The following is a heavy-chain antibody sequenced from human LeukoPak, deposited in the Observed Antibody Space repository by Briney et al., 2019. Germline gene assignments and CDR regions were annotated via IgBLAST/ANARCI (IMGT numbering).Heavy chain of an antibody. CDR1: GFTFSDYG. Sequence: PGRSLRLSCAASGFTFSDYGMHWVRQAPGKGLEWVALIWFDGSNRKYADSVKGRFTIPRDKSNNTLYLQTNSLRGEDTAVYYCARVAVVTGANDYWGQGTLVIVSS. CDR3: ARVAVVTGANDY. D-gene: IGHD4-23*01. V-gene: IGHV3-33*01. J-gene: IGHJ4*02. CDR2: IWFDGSNR.